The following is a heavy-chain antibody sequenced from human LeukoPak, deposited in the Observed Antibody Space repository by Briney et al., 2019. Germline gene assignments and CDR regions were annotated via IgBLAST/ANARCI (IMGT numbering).Heavy chain of an antibody. D-gene: IGHD3-9*01. CDR2: IYHSGST. Sequence: SETLSLTCTVSGGSISSYSWSWIRQPPGKGLEWIGYIYHSGSTYYNPSLKSRVTISVDRSKNQFSLKLSSVTAADTAVYYCASLNWLYYGMDVWGQGTTVTVSS. J-gene: IGHJ6*02. CDR1: GGSISSYS. CDR3: ASLNWLYYGMDV. V-gene: IGHV4-30-2*01.